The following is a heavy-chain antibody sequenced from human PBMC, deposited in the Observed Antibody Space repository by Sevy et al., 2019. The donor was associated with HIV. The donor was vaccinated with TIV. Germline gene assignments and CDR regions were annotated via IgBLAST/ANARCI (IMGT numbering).Heavy chain of an antibody. CDR2: TYYRSEWST. Sequence: SLTLSLTCAISGDSVSNKSAAWNWIRQSPSRGLEWLGRTYYRSEWSTDYALSLESRITINADISNNQFSLHLKSVTPDDTALYYCARTGYGTHWALMDWFDPWGQGTLVTVSS. J-gene: IGHJ5*02. D-gene: IGHD6-13*01. CDR1: GDSVSNKSAA. CDR3: ARTGYGTHWALMDWFDP. V-gene: IGHV6-1*01.